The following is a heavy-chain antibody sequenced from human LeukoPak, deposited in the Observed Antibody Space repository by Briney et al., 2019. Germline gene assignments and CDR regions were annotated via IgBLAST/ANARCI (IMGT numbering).Heavy chain of an antibody. D-gene: IGHD3-16*01. Sequence: GESLKISCKGSGYSFASYWIAWVRQMPGKGLGWMGIIYPGDSDTRYSPSYQGQVTISANKSISTAYLQWSSLKASDTAMYYCARRIWGSYHFDYWGQGTLVTVSS. V-gene: IGHV5-51*01. CDR3: ARRIWGSYHFDY. CDR1: GYSFASYW. J-gene: IGHJ4*02. CDR2: IYPGDSDT.